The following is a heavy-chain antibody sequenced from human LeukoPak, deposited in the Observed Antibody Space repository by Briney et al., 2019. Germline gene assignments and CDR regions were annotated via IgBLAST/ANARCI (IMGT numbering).Heavy chain of an antibody. D-gene: IGHD3-22*01. V-gene: IGHV1-2*02. CDR2: INPNSGDT. J-gene: IGHJ3*02. CDR3: ARYDSRDDAFDI. Sequence: ASVKVSCKASGYTFTSYYMHWVRQAPGQGLEWMGWINPNSGDTNYAQKFQGRVTMTRDTSITTAYMELSSLRSDDTAVYYCARYDSRDDAFDIWGQGTMVTVSS. CDR1: GYTFTSYY.